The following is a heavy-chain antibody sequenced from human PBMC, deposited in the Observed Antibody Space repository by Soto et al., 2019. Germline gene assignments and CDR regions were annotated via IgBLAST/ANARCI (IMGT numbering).Heavy chain of an antibody. V-gene: IGHV4-34*01. CDR1: VWSFSGYD. CDR3: ERGYDILTILDS. CDR2: INHSGST. Sequence: SETLSLTFSVYVWSFSGYDWSWIRPPTGKGLEWIGEINHSGSTNYNPSLKSRVTISVDTSKNQFSLKLSSVTAADTAVYYCERGYDILTILDSWGQGTLVTVSS. D-gene: IGHD3-9*01. J-gene: IGHJ5*01.